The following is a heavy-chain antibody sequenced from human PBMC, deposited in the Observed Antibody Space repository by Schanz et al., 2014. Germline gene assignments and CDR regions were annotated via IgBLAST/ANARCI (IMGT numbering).Heavy chain of an antibody. CDR2: ISASGGDT. J-gene: IGHJ4*02. D-gene: IGHD3-10*01. CDR3: ARIGGSVFDY. CDR1: GFTFSSYS. Sequence: EVQLVESGGGLVQPGGSLRLSCAASGFTFSSYSMNWVRQAPGKGLEWLSVISASGGDTYYADSVKGRFTISRDNSKNSLYLQMNSLRAEDTAVYYCARIGGSVFDYWAQGTLVTVSS. V-gene: IGHV3-23*04.